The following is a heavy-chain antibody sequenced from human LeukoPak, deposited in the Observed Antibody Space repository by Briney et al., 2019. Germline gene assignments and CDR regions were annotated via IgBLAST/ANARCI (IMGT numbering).Heavy chain of an antibody. V-gene: IGHV3-21*04. CDR1: SITFSTST. D-gene: IGHD6-19*01. J-gene: IGHJ4*02. CDR2: ISRSSSYI. Sequence: GGSLRLSCAASSITFSTSTMNWVRQAPGKGLEWVSSISRSSSYINYADSVKGRFTISRDNAKNSLYLQMNNLRAEDTAVYYCARDWNGSGWPTDYWGQGTLVTVSS. CDR3: ARDWNGSGWPTDY.